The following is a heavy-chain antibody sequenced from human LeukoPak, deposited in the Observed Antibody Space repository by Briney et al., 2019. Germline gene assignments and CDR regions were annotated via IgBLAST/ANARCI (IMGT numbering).Heavy chain of an antibody. CDR3: ARRRGWQQRGYYFDY. CDR1: GGSFSGYY. CDR2: INHSGST. Sequence: SETLSLTCAVYGGSFSGYYWSWIRQPPGKGLEWIGEINHSGSTNYNPSLQSRVTISVDTSKNQFSLKLSSVTAADTAVYYCARRRGWQQRGYYFDYWGQGTLVTVSS. V-gene: IGHV4-34*01. D-gene: IGHD6-13*01. J-gene: IGHJ4*02.